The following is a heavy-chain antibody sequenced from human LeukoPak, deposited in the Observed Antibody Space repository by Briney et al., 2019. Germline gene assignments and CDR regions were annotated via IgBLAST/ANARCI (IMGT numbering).Heavy chain of an antibody. D-gene: IGHD3-10*01. CDR1: GFTVSSNY. CDR2: IYSGGST. Sequence: GGSLRLSCAASGFTVSSNYMSWVRQAPGKGLEWVSVIYSGGSTYYADSVKGRFTISRDNSKNTLYLQMNSLRAEDTAVYYCVRIWSGYYFDYWGQGTLVTVSS. CDR3: VRIWSGYYFDY. V-gene: IGHV3-66*01. J-gene: IGHJ4*02.